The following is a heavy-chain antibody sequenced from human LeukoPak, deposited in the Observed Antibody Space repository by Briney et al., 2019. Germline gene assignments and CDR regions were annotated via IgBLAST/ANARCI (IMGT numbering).Heavy chain of an antibody. V-gene: IGHV3-23*01. Sequence: PGGSLRLSCAASGFTFSSYAMSWVRQASGKGLEWVSAISGSGGSTYYADSVKGRFTISRDNSKNTLYLQMNSLRAEDTAVYYCAKDRSVVVAATSVNWGQGTLVTVSS. J-gene: IGHJ4*02. CDR1: GFTFSSYA. CDR2: ISGSGGST. D-gene: IGHD2-15*01. CDR3: AKDRSVVVAATSVN.